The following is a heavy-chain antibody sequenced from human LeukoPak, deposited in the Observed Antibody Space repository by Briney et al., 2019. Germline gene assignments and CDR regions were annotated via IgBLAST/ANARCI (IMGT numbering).Heavy chain of an antibody. CDR3: ATLTHYDSRSFAFDI. CDR1: GFIFSRNW. Sequence: GGSLRLSCAASGFIFSRNWMYWVRQAPGKGLVWVSHINADGTTTKYGDFVRGRFTIARDNAKNTLYLQMGSLRAEDTALYYCATLTHYDSRSFAFDIWGQGTMVTVSS. J-gene: IGHJ3*02. CDR2: INADGTTT. V-gene: IGHV3-74*03. D-gene: IGHD3-22*01.